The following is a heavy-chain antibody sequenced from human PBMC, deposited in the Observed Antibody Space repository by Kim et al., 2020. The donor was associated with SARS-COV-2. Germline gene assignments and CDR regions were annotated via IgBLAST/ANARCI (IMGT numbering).Heavy chain of an antibody. CDR2: IGGSGSSK. CDR1: GFTFSNYA. D-gene: IGHD2-8*01. CDR3: AKQTRVYVDFDWFDP. V-gene: IGHV3-23*01. J-gene: IGHJ5*02. Sequence: GGSLRLSCAASGFTFSNYAMSWVRQTPGKGLEWVSDIGGSGSSKYYADSVKGRFTISRDNSKNTLYLQMNSLRAEDTAVYYCAKQTRVYVDFDWFDPWGQGTLVTVSS.